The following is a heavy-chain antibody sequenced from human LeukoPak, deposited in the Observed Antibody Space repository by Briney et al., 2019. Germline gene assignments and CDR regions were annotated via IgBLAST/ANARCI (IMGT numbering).Heavy chain of an antibody. Sequence: PSETLSLTCTVSGGSISSYYWSWIRQPPGEGLEWIGYIYYSGSTNYNPSLKSRVTISVDTSKNQFSLKLSSVTAADTAVYYCARDSGPYGMDVWGKGTTVTVSS. D-gene: IGHD5-12*01. J-gene: IGHJ6*04. CDR2: IYYSGST. CDR1: GGSISSYY. CDR3: ARDSGPYGMDV. V-gene: IGHV4-59*01.